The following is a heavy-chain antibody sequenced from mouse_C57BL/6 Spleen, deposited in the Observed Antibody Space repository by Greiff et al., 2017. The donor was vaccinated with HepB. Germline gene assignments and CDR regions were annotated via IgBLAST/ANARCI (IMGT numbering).Heavy chain of an antibody. D-gene: IGHD2-4*01. J-gene: IGHJ2*01. V-gene: IGHV1-54*01. Sequence: VQWVESGAELVRPGTSVKVSCKASGYAFTNYLIEWVKQRPGQGLEWIGVINPGSGGTNYNEKFKGKATLTADKSSSTAYMQLSSLTSEDSAVYFCARRFDYDANFDYWGQGTTLTVSS. CDR1: GYAFTNYL. CDR2: INPGSGGT. CDR3: ARRFDYDANFDY.